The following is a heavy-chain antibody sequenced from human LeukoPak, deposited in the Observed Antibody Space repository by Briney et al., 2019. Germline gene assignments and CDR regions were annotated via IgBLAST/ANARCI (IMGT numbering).Heavy chain of an antibody. J-gene: IGHJ4*02. CDR1: GFNFRSFG. Sequence: GGSLRLSCAASGFNFRSFGFHWVRQAPGKGLEWLAIVSFERNDKYYADSVKGRFTISGDESKNTLYLQMNSLRSDDTAVYYCARDPLRRGTSYLDNWGQGTLVTVAS. V-gene: IGHV3-30*03. CDR3: ARDPLRRGTSYLDN. CDR2: VSFERNDK. D-gene: IGHD1-26*01.